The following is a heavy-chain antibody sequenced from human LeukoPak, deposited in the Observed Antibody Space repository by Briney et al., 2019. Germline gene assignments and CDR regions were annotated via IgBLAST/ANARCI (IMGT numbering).Heavy chain of an antibody. CDR2: IIPIFGTA. V-gene: IGHV1-69*06. CDR1: GGTFSSYA. J-gene: IGHJ6*03. CDR3: ARGLIAAAGDGVYYYYMDV. Sequence: ASVKVSCKASGGTFSSYAISWVRQAPGQGLEWMGGIIPIFGTANYAQKFQGRVTITADKSTSTAYMELSSLRSEDTAVYYCARGLIAAAGDGVYYYYMDVWGKGTTVTVSS. D-gene: IGHD6-13*01.